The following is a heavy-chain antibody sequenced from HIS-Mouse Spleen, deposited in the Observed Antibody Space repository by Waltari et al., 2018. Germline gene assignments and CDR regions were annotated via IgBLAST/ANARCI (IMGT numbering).Heavy chain of an antibody. D-gene: IGHD2-21*02. CDR3: ARAVVTAYYYYGMDV. CDR1: GYTFTGYY. CDR2: INPNSGGT. J-gene: IGHJ6*02. V-gene: IGHV1-2*02. Sequence: QVQLVQSGAEVKKPGASVKVSCKAAGYTFTGYYLHCVRRAPGQGLEWMGWINPNSGGTNYAQKFQGRVTMTRDTSISTAYMELSRLRSDDTAVYYCARAVVTAYYYYGMDVWGQGTTVTVSS.